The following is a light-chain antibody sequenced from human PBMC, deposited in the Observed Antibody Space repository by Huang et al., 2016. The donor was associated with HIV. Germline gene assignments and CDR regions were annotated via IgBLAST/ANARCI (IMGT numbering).Light chain of an antibody. V-gene: IGKV1-17*03. CDR3: LQHNTYPWT. CDR1: QGINNY. Sequence: DIQMTQSPSVMSASVGDRVTITCRASQGINNYLAWFQQKPGKGPKRLIYAASNLQSGVPSRFSGSGSETECTLTISSLQPEDFATYYCLQHNTYPWTFGQGTKVEIK. J-gene: IGKJ1*01. CDR2: AAS.